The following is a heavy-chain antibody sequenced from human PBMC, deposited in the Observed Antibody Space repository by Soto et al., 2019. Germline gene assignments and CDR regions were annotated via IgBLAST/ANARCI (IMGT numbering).Heavy chain of an antibody. CDR3: ARPGYYGSGSYYNRYYYYGMDV. Sequence: SETLSLTCTVSGGSISSSSYYWGRIRQPPGKGLEWIGSIYYSGSTYYNPSLKSRVTISVDTSNNQFSLKLSSVTAADTAVYYCARPGYYGSGSYYNRYYYYGMDVWGQGTTVTVSS. D-gene: IGHD3-10*01. CDR1: GGSISSSSYY. V-gene: IGHV4-39*01. J-gene: IGHJ6*02. CDR2: IYYSGST.